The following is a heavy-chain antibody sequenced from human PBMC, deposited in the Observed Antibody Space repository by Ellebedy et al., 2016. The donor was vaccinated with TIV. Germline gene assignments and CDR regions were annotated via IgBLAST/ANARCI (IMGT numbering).Heavy chain of an antibody. CDR2: IFYGGST. Sequence: MPSDTLSLTCTVSGGSISSGNYYWGWIRQPPGKGLEWIGNIFYGGSTYYNPSLKSRVTISVDTSKNQFSLNLSYVTAADTAVYYCARDGHYNSDGYYHRYLDYWGQGTLVTVSS. V-gene: IGHV4-39*07. CDR1: GGSISSGNYY. D-gene: IGHD3-22*01. CDR3: ARDGHYNSDGYYHRYLDY. J-gene: IGHJ4*02.